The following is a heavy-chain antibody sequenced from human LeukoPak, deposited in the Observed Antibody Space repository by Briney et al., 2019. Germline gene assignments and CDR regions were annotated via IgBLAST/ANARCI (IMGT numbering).Heavy chain of an antibody. CDR2: IWYDGSNK. Sequence: GGSLRLSCAASGFTFSSYGMHWVRQAPGKGLEWVAVIWYDGSNKYYADSVKGRFTISRDNSKNTLDLQMNSLRAEDTAVYYCXXXXXXXXXXGYSTPDYWGQGTLVTVSS. D-gene: IGHD3-3*01. V-gene: IGHV3-33*01. CDR3: XXXXXXXXXXGYSTPDY. J-gene: IGHJ4*02. CDR1: GFTFSSYG.